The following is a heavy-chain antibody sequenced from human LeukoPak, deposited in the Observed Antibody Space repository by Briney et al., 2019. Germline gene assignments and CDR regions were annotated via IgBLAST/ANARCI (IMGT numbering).Heavy chain of an antibody. V-gene: IGHV4-31*03. J-gene: IGHJ5*02. CDR1: GGSISSGGYY. Sequence: SQTLSLTCTVSGGSISSGGYYWSWIRQHPGKGLEWIEYIYYSGSTYYNPSLKSRVTISVDTSKNQFSLKLSSVTAADTAVYYRARGIAAATDWFDPWGQGTLVTVSS. CDR2: IYYSGST. CDR3: ARGIAAATDWFDP. D-gene: IGHD6-13*01.